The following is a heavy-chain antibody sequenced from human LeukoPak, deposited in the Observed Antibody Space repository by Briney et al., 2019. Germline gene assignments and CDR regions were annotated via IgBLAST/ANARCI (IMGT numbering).Heavy chain of an antibody. CDR3: AKLGYGDTAGYFDY. J-gene: IGHJ4*02. V-gene: IGHV3-23*01. Sequence: GGSLRLSCAASGFTFSSYAMSWVRQAPGKGLEWVSAISGSGGSTYYADSVKGRFTISRDNSENTLYLQMNSLRAEDTAVYYCAKLGYGDTAGYFDYWGQGTLVTVSS. CDR1: GFTFSSYA. D-gene: IGHD4-17*01. CDR2: ISGSGGST.